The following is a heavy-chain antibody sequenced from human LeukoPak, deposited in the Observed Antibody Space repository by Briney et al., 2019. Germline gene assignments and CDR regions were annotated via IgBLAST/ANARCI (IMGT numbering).Heavy chain of an antibody. V-gene: IGHV1-46*01. CDR1: GYTFTSYY. CDR2: INPSGGST. CDR3: ASLSQHYYDSSGYYFDAFDI. D-gene: IGHD3-22*01. Sequence: ASVKVSCKASGYTFTSYYMHWVRQAPGQGLEWMGIINPSGGSTSYAQKFQGRVTMTRDTSKSTVYMELSSLRSEDTPVYYCASLSQHYYDSSGYYFDAFDIWGQGTMVTVSS. J-gene: IGHJ3*02.